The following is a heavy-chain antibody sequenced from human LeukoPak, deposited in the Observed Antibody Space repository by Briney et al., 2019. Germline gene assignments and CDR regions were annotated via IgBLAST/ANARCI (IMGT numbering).Heavy chain of an antibody. V-gene: IGHV4-31*03. CDR1: GGSISSGGYY. D-gene: IGHD3-9*01. J-gene: IGHJ5*02. CDR2: IYYSGST. CDR3: ARDGKSRGYYDILTGTAWFDP. Sequence: SETLSLTCTVSGGSISSGGYYWSWIRQHPGKGLEWIGYIYYSGSTYYNPSLKSRVTISVDTSKNQFSLKLSSVTAADTAVYYCARDGKSRGYYDILTGTAWFDPWGQGTLVTVSS.